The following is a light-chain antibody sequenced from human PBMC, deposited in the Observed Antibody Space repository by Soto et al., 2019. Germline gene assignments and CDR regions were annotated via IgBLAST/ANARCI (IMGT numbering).Light chain of an antibody. V-gene: IGLV8-61*01. CDR1: SGSVSTSSY. CDR2: STN. CDR3: ALYMGSGISV. Sequence: QTVVTQEPSLSVSPGGTVTLTCGMSSGSVSTSSYPSWYQQTPGQAPRTLIYSTNTRSSGVADRFSGSILGNKAALTITGAQADDESDYYCALYMGSGISVFGGGTQLTVL. J-gene: IGLJ3*02.